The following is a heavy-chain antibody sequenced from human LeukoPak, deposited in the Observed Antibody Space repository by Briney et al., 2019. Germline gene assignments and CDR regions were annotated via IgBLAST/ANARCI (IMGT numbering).Heavy chain of an antibody. CDR1: GFTFNSYW. J-gene: IGHJ4*02. CDR3: ARDSSLYCSDNTCYWGLDY. Sequence: PGGSLRLSCVASGFTFNSYWMSWVRQAPGKGLEWLAGIKGDGSDKRYVDSVRGRFTISRDNAEKSLYLQMNSLRAEDTAVYYCARDSSLYCSDNTCYWGLDYWGQGTLVTVSS. D-gene: IGHD2-15*01. V-gene: IGHV3-7*01. CDR2: IKGDGSDK.